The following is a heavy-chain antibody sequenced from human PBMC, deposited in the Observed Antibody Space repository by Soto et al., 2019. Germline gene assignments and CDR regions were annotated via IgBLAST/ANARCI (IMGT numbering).Heavy chain of an antibody. J-gene: IGHJ4*02. Sequence: TGGSLRLSCAASGFTFSSYGMHWVRQAPGKGLEWVAVIWYDGSNKYYADSVKGRFTISRDNSKNTLYLQMNSLRAEDTAVYYCAREEYSSSRPFDYWGQGTLVTVSS. CDR2: IWYDGSNK. CDR1: GFTFSSYG. V-gene: IGHV3-33*01. CDR3: AREEYSSSRPFDY. D-gene: IGHD6-6*01.